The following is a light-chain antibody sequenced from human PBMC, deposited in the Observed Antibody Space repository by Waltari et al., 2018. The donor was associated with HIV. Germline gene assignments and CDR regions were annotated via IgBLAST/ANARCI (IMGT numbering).Light chain of an antibody. CDR1: QFGEKL. J-gene: IGLJ2*01. V-gene: IGLV3-1*01. CDR3: QAWDRSVV. Sequence: SYELTQSPSVPVSPGQPATITCSGVQFGEKLVCWYQQRPGQPPVLVMYQDSKRPSGIPERFSGSNSGNTATLTITGTQSMDEADYYCQAWDRSVVFGGGTKLTVL. CDR2: QDS.